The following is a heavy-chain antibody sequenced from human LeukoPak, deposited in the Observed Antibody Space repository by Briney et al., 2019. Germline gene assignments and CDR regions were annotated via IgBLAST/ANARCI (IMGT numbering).Heavy chain of an antibody. CDR1: GGSISSSSYY. CDR3: ARDLEGLPSTREIDY. J-gene: IGHJ4*02. D-gene: IGHD4-11*01. Sequence: SETLSLTCTVSGGSISSSSYYWGWIRQPPGKGLEWIGSIYYRGSTYYNPSLKSRVTISVDTSKNQFSLKLSSVTAADTAVYYCARDLEGLPSTREIDYWGQGTLVTVSS. CDR2: IYYRGST. V-gene: IGHV4-39*07.